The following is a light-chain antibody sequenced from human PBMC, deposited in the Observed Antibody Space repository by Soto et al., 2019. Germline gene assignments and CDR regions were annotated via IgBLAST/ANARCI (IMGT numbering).Light chain of an antibody. CDR2: AAS. Sequence: DIQMTQPPSSLSASVGDRVTITCRASRDITDYFAWYQQKPGQVPKLLIYAASTLQSGVPSRFTASGSGTDFTLTISSLQPDDFATYYCQHYNSYSEAFGQGTKVDIK. CDR1: RDITDY. J-gene: IGKJ1*01. CDR3: QHYNSYSEA. V-gene: IGKV1-27*01.